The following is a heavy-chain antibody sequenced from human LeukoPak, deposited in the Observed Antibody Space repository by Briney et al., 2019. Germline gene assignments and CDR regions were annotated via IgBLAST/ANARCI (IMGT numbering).Heavy chain of an antibody. CDR2: IIPILGIA. CDR1: GGTFSSYA. Sequence: GASVKVSCKASGGTFSSYAISWVRQAPGQGLEWMGRIIPILGIANYAQKLQGRVTITADKSTSTAYMELSSLRSEDTAVYYCARLGRIAAAVYYGMDVWGQGTTVTVSS. CDR3: ARLGRIAAAVYYGMDV. J-gene: IGHJ6*02. D-gene: IGHD6-13*01. V-gene: IGHV1-69*04.